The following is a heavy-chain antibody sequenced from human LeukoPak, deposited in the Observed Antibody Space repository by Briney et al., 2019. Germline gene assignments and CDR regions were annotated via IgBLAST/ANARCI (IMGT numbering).Heavy chain of an antibody. J-gene: IGHJ5*02. CDR1: GGTFSSYA. D-gene: IGHD6-6*01. Sequence: SVKVSCKASGGTFSSYAISWVRQAPGQGLEWMGGIILIFGTANYAQKFQGRVTITTDESTSTAYMELSSLRSEDTAVYYCARVTAARYLGHFLWFDPWGQGTLVTVSS. CDR2: IILIFGTA. CDR3: ARVTAARYLGHFLWFDP. V-gene: IGHV1-69*05.